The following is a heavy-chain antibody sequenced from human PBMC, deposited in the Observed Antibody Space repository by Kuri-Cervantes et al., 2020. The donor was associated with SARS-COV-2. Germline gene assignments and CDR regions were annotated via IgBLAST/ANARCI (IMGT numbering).Heavy chain of an antibody. CDR3: TFTPYYYDSSGYYYYYGMDV. CDR2: INPNSGGT. V-gene: IGHV1-2*02. CDR1: GYTFTGYY. J-gene: IGHJ6*02. D-gene: IGHD3-22*01. Sequence: ASVKVSCKASGYTFTGYYMHWVRQAPGQGLEWMGWINPNSGGTNYAQKFQGRVTITANESTSTAYMELSSLRSEDTAVYYCTFTPYYYDSSGYYYYYGMDVWGQGTTVTVSS.